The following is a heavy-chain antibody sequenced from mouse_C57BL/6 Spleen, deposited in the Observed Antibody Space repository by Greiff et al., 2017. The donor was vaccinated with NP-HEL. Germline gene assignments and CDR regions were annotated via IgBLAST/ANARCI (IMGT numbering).Heavy chain of an antibody. CDR1: GFSLTSYG. Sequence: VKLVESGPGLVQPSQSLSITCTVSGFSLTSYGVHWVRQSPGKGLEWLGVIWSGGSTDYNAAFISRLSISKDNSKSQVFFKMNSLQADDTAIYYCARNYGSSYRYFDVWGTGTTVTVSS. D-gene: IGHD1-1*01. J-gene: IGHJ1*03. CDR2: IWSGGST. V-gene: IGHV2-2*01. CDR3: ARNYGSSYRYFDV.